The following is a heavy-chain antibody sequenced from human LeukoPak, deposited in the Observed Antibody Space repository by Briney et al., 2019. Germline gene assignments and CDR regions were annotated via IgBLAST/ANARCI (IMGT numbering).Heavy chain of an antibody. CDR1: GGSISSSSYY. CDR2: IYYSGST. CDR3: ARDDGAAAGIDY. D-gene: IGHD6-13*01. V-gene: IGHV4-39*07. Sequence: SETLSLTCTVSGGSISSSSYYWSWIRQPPGKGLEWIGSIYYSGSTYYNPSLKSRVTISVDTSKNQFSLKLSSVTAADTAVYYCARDDGAAAGIDYWGQGTLVTVSS. J-gene: IGHJ4*02.